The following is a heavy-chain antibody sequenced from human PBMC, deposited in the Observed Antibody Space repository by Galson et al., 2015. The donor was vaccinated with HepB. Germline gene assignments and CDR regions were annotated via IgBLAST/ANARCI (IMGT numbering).Heavy chain of an antibody. J-gene: IGHJ6*01. V-gene: IGHV3-13*05. CDR1: GFTFSSYD. CDR2: IGTAGDP. CDR3: ATRSSSCLHQGPIGLPPGTLLQEHL. D-gene: IGHD6-13*01. Sequence: SLRLSCAASGFTFSSYDMHWVRQATGKGLEWVSAIGTAGDPCYPGSVKGRFTISRENAKKSLSLQMNSLRAGDTAVCYCATRSSSCLHQGPIGLPPGTLLQEHLWG.